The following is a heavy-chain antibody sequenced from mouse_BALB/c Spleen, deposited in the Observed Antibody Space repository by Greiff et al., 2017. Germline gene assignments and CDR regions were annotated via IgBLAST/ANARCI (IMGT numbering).Heavy chain of an antibody. CDR1: GYAFTNYL. J-gene: IGHJ1*01. D-gene: IGHD1-1*01. Sequence: QVQLQQSGAELVRPGTSVTVSCKASGYAFTNYLIEWVKQRPGQGLEWIGVINPGSGGTNYNEKFKGKATLTADKSSSTAYMQLSSLTSDDSAVYFCAREPYGSSSYFDVWGAGTTVTVSS. V-gene: IGHV1-54*01. CDR3: AREPYGSSSYFDV. CDR2: INPGSGGT.